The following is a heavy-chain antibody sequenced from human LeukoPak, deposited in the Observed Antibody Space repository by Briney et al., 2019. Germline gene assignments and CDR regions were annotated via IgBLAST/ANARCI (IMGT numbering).Heavy chain of an antibody. V-gene: IGHV3-74*03. CDR1: GFRFSGYW. CDR2: IHPDGSIT. D-gene: IGHD5-12*01. Sequence: GGSLRLSCAASGFRFSGYWMTWVRQAPGKGLVWVSRIHPDGSITTYADSVKGRFTISRDNAKNTLYLQMNSLRAEDTAVYYCAPQQAYSPYNWFDPWGQGTLVTVSS. CDR3: APQQAYSPYNWFDP. J-gene: IGHJ5*02.